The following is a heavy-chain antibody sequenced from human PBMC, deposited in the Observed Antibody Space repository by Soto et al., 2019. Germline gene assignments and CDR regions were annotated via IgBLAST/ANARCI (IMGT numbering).Heavy chain of an antibody. CDR3: ASTIFGVVIPWGFDY. D-gene: IGHD3-3*01. V-gene: IGHV1-24*01. CDR2: FDPEDGET. J-gene: IGHJ4*02. Sequence: ASVMVSCKVSGYTLTELSMHWVRQAPGKGLEWMGGFDPEDGETIYAQKFQGRVTMTEDTSTDTAYMELSSLRSEDTAVYYCASTIFGVVIPWGFDYWGQGTLVTVSS. CDR1: GYTLTELS.